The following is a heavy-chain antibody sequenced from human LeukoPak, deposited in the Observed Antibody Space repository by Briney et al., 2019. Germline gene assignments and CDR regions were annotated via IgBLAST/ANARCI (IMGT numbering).Heavy chain of an antibody. CDR3: ARRSRVRDRAEYFQH. CDR2: IYHSGST. D-gene: IGHD2-15*01. CDR1: GGSISSSNW. V-gene: IGHV4-4*02. J-gene: IGHJ1*01. Sequence: SETLSLTCAVSGGSISSSNWWSWVRQPPGKGLEWIGEIYHSGSTNYNPSLKSRVTISVDKSKNQFSLKLSPVTAADTAVYYCARRSRVRDRAEYFQHWGQGTLVTVSS.